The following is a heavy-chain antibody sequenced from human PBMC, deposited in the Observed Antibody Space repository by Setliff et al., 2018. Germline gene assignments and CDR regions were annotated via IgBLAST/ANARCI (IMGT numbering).Heavy chain of an antibody. V-gene: IGHV4-4*08. Sequence: SETLSLTCTVSGGSISSYYWSWIRQPPWKGLEWIGYIYTSGSTNYNPSLKSRVTISVDTSNNQFSLKVSSVTAADTAVYYCARAPPNRYSGSYEYFYMDVWGKGTTVTVSS. J-gene: IGHJ6*03. D-gene: IGHD1-26*01. CDR2: IYTSGST. CDR3: ARAPPNRYSGSYEYFYMDV. CDR1: GGSISSYY.